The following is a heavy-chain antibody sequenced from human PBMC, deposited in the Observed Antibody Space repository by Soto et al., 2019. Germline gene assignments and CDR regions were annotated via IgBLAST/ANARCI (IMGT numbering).Heavy chain of an antibody. CDR2: ISGSGGST. V-gene: IGHV3-23*01. J-gene: IGHJ3*02. CDR1: GFTFSSYA. Sequence: PSETLSLSCAASGFTFSSYAMGWVRQAPWKGLEWVSAISGSGGSTYYADSVKGRFTISRDNSKNTLYLQMNSLRAEDTAVYYCAKDIRGRVGATTFDIWGQGTMVTVSS. D-gene: IGHD1-26*01. CDR3: AKDIRGRVGATTFDI.